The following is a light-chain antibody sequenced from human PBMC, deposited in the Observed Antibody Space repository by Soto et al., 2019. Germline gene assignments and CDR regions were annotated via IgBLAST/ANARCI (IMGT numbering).Light chain of an antibody. CDR3: QQYGSSGT. V-gene: IGKV3-20*01. Sequence: EIFLTQSPGTLSLSPGEIATLSFRASQSVSNNYLAWYQQKPGQAPRLLIYGASNRATGIPDRFSGSGSGTDFTLTISRLEPEDFAVYYCQQYGSSGTFGQGTKVDIK. J-gene: IGKJ1*01. CDR2: GAS. CDR1: QSVSNNY.